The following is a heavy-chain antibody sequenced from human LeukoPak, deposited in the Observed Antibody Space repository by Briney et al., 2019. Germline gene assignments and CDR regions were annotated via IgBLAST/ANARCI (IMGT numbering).Heavy chain of an antibody. Sequence: GESLKISCKGSGYSFTTHWIAWVRQMPGKGLEWMGIIYPGDSEIKYSPSFQGQVTISADKSISTAYLQWSSLQAADTAMYYCTRLASRRDPNKTSGQAYFDIWGQGTLVTVSS. V-gene: IGHV5-51*01. CDR1: GYSFTTHW. CDR3: TRLASRRDPNKTSGQAYFDI. CDR2: IYPGDSEI. J-gene: IGHJ4*02. D-gene: IGHD2-15*01.